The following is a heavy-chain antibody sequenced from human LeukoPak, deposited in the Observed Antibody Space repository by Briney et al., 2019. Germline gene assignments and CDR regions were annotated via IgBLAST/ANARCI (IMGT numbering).Heavy chain of an antibody. Sequence: SETLSLTCTVSGGSISSSSYFWGWIRQPPGKGLECIGSISYSGSTYYNPSLKSRVTTSVDASKKQFSLKLTSVTAADTAVYYCARLLSGDYIAFDIWGQGTMVTVSS. CDR3: ARLLSGDYIAFDI. D-gene: IGHD4-17*01. V-gene: IGHV4-39*01. CDR1: GGSISSSSYF. CDR2: ISYSGST. J-gene: IGHJ3*02.